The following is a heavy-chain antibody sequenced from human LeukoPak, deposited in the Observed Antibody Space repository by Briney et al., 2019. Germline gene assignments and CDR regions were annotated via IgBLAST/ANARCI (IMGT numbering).Heavy chain of an antibody. Sequence: PGGSLRLSCAASGFTFSSYGMHWVRQAPGKGLEWVAVIWYDGSNKYYADSVKGRFTISRDNSKNTLYLQMNSLRAEDTAVYYCARDHYDFWSGYYLAYWGQGTLVTVSS. CDR1: GFTFSSYG. CDR3: ARDHYDFWSGYYLAY. CDR2: IWYDGSNK. V-gene: IGHV3-33*01. D-gene: IGHD3-3*01. J-gene: IGHJ4*02.